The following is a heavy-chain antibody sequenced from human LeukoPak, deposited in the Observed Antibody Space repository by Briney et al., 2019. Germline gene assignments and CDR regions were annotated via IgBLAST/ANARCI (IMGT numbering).Heavy chain of an antibody. CDR1: GGSISSSSYY. CDR2: IYYSGST. V-gene: IGHV4-39*01. J-gene: IGHJ4*02. Sequence: PSETLSLTCTVSGGSISSSSYYWGWIRQPPGKGLEWMGSIYYSGSTYYNPSLKSRVTISVDTSKNQFSLKLSSVTAADTAVYYCARATAMVEFDYWGQGTLVTVSS. D-gene: IGHD5-18*01. CDR3: ARATAMVEFDY.